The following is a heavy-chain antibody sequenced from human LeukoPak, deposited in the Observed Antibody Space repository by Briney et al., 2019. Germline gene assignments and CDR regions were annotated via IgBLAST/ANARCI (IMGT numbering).Heavy chain of an antibody. CDR1: GGSVNSYY. D-gene: IGHD1-26*01. CDR2: IYYSGST. Sequence: SETLSLTCTVSGGSVNSYYWSWIRQPPGKGLEWIGYIYYSGSTNYNPSLESRVTISVDTSKNQFSLKLNSVTAADTAVYYCARLGSYFDYWGQGALVTVSS. CDR3: ARLGSYFDY. J-gene: IGHJ4*02. V-gene: IGHV4-59*02.